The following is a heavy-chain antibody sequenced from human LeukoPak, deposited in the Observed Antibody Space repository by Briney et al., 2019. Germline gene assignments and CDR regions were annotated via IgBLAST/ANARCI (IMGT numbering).Heavy chain of an antibody. Sequence: SVKVSCKASGGTLSSYAISWVRQAPGQGLEWMGGIIPIFGTANYAQKFQGRVTITADESTSTAYMELSSLRSEDTAVYYCAGSTVTRLAEYFQHWGQGTLVTVSS. V-gene: IGHV1-69*13. CDR3: AGSTVTRLAEYFQH. CDR1: GGTLSSYA. D-gene: IGHD4-17*01. CDR2: IIPIFGTA. J-gene: IGHJ1*01.